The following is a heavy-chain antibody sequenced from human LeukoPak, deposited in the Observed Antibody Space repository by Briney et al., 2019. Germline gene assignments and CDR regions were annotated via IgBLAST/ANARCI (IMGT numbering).Heavy chain of an antibody. Sequence: KAGGSLRLSCAASGFTFSSYSMNWVRQAPGKGLEWVSSISSSSSYIYYADSVKGRFTISRDNAKNSLYLQMNSLKAEDTAIYYCATSIGVAVAFDFWGQGTLVTVSS. V-gene: IGHV3-21*04. CDR2: ISSSSSYI. CDR1: GFTFSSYS. CDR3: ATSIGVAVAFDF. J-gene: IGHJ4*02. D-gene: IGHD6-19*01.